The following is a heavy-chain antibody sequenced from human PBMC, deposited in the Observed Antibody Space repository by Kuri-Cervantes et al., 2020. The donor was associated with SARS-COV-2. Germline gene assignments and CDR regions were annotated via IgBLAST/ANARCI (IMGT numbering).Heavy chain of an antibody. V-gene: IGHV3-11*03. D-gene: IGHD3-22*01. J-gene: IGHJ5*02. CDR1: GFSFSDYS. CDR3: AKDPYYYDSSGYYYVDWFDP. CDR2: ISNSLTYI. Sequence: GGSLRLSCVASGFSFSDYSMYWIRQPPGRGLEWVSYISNSLTYINYADSVKGRFTISRDNSKNTLYLQMNSLRAEDTAVYYCAKDPYYYDSSGYYYVDWFDPWGQGTLVTVSS.